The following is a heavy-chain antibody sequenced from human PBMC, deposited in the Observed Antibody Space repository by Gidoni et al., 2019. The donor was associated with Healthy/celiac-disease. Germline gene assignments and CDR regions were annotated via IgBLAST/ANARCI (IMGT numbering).Heavy chain of an antibody. V-gene: IGHV3-53*01. CDR1: GFTVRSNY. J-gene: IGHJ6*02. CDR3: ARDSGDGVGNYYYGMDV. CDR2: IYSGGST. D-gene: IGHD1-26*01. Sequence: EAQLVESGGGLIQPGGSLRLSCAASGFTVRSNYMSWVRQAPGKGLEWVSVIYSGGSTYYADSVKGRFTISRDNSKNTLYLQMNSLRAEDTAVYYCARDSGDGVGNYYYGMDVWGQGTTVTVSS.